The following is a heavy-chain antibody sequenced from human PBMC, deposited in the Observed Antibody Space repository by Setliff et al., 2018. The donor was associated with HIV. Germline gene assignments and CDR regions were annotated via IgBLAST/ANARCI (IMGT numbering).Heavy chain of an antibody. CDR2: INPGGGST. V-gene: IGHV1-46*01. D-gene: IGHD3-3*01. J-gene: IGHJ3*02. CDR1: GYTFTSYY. Sequence: ASVKVSCKPSGYTFTSYYIHWVRQAPGQGLEWMGIINPGGGSTTYAQKFQGRVTMTRDTSTDTAYMELSSLRSEDTAVYYCATATSGYYAFDIWGQGTMVTVSS. CDR3: ATATSGYYAFDI.